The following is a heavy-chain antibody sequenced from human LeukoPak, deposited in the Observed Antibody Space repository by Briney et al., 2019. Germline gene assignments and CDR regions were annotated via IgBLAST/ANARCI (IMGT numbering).Heavy chain of an antibody. J-gene: IGHJ4*02. D-gene: IGHD3-22*01. CDR1: GGSISSYY. Sequence: PSETLSLTCTVSGGSISSYYWSWIRQPPGKGLEWIGYIYYSGSTNYNPSLKSRVTISVDTSKNQFSLKLSSVTAADTAVYYCAREVYHYDSSGCYIDYWGQGTLVTVSS. V-gene: IGHV4-59*01. CDR3: AREVYHYDSSGCYIDY. CDR2: IYYSGST.